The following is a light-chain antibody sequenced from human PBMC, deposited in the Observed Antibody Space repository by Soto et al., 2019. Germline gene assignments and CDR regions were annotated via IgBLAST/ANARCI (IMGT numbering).Light chain of an antibody. J-gene: IGKJ3*01. Sequence: DIQMTQSPSSLSASVGDRVTITCRASQSISSYLNWYQQKPGKAPKLLIYGASSLQSGVPSRFSGSGSATDFTLTISSLQPEDFATYYCQQSDSTPITFGPGTKVHIK. V-gene: IGKV1-39*01. CDR1: QSISSY. CDR3: QQSDSTPIT. CDR2: GAS.